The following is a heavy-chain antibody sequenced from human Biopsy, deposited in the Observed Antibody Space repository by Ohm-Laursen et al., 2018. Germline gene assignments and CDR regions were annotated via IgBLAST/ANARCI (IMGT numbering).Heavy chain of an antibody. CDR3: ARGGSGSGYYGMDV. J-gene: IGHJ6*02. CDR2: IIPIVDIV. D-gene: IGHD3-10*01. CDR1: GDTFNKYG. V-gene: IGHV1-69*04. Sequence: SVKVSCKASGDTFNKYGIFWVRQAPGHGLEWMGRIIPIVDIVNYAQRFQGRVTMTADKSTSTAYLDLSSLISEDTAVYYCARGGSGSGYYGMDVWGQGTTVTVSS.